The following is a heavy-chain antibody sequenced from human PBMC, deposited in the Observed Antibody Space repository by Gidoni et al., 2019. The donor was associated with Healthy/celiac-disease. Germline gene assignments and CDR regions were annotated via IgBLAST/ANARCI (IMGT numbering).Heavy chain of an antibody. CDR2: ISYDGSNK. CDR1: GFTFSSYA. Sequence: QVQLVESGGGVVQPGRSLRLSCAASGFTFSSYAMHWVRQAPGKGLEWVAVISYDGSNKYYADSVTGRFTISRDNSKNTLYLQMNSLRAEDTAVYYCARESMIVVVILYYMDVWGKGTTVTVSS. CDR3: ARESMIVVVILYYMDV. J-gene: IGHJ6*03. V-gene: IGHV3-30-3*01. D-gene: IGHD3-22*01.